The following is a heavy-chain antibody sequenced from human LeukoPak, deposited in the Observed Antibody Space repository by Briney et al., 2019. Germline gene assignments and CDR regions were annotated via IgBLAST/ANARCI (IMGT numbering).Heavy chain of an antibody. CDR1: GGSISSGGYY. CDR3: AREVVPAAFAMDV. V-gene: IGHV4-31*03. CDR2: IYYSGST. J-gene: IGHJ6*02. Sequence: SETLSLTCTVSGGSISSGGYYWYWIRQHPGMGLEWIGYIYYSGSTYYNPSLKSRLTISVDTSKNQFSLKLSSVTAADTAVYYCAREVVPAAFAMDVWGQGTTVTVSS. D-gene: IGHD2-2*01.